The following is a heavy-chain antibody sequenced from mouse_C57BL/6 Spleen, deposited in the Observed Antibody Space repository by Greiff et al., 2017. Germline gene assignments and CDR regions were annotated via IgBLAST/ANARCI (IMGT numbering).Heavy chain of an antibody. CDR1: GFNIQNTY. CDR2: IDPATGNP. V-gene: IGHV14-3*01. Sequence: VQLQQSVAELVRPGASVKLSCTASGFNIQNTYMHWVKQRPEQGLEWIGRIDPATGNPKSAPKFQGKATITADTSSNTAYLQLSSLTSEDTAIYYCARGLTTVVPFDYWGQGTTLTVSS. J-gene: IGHJ2*01. CDR3: ARGLTTVVPFDY. D-gene: IGHD1-1*01.